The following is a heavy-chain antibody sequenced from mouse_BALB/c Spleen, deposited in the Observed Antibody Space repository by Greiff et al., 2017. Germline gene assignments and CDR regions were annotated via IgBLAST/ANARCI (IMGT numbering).Heavy chain of an antibody. CDR1: GYTFTDYN. V-gene: IGHV1S29*02. J-gene: IGHJ3*01. D-gene: IGHD2-1*01. CDR2: IYPYNGGT. CDR3: ARDGNYRFAY. Sequence: EVMLQQSGPELVKPGASVKISCKASGYTFTDYNMHWVKQSHGKSLEWIGYIYPYNGGTGYNQKFKSKATLTVDNSSSTAYMELRSLTSEDSAVYYCARDGNYRFAYWGQGTLVTVSA.